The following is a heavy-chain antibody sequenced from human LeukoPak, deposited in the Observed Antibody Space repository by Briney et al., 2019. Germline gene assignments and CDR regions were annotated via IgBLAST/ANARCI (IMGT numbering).Heavy chain of an antibody. CDR2: ISAYNGNT. D-gene: IGHD3-10*01. CDR3: ARDYGSGGNDGMDV. Sequence: ASLKVSCKASGYTFTSYGISWVRQPPGQGLEWMGWISAYNGNTNYAQKLQGRVTMTTDTSTSTAYMELRSLRSDDTAVYYCARDYGSGGNDGMDVWGQGTTVTVSS. J-gene: IGHJ6*02. V-gene: IGHV1-18*01. CDR1: GYTFTSYG.